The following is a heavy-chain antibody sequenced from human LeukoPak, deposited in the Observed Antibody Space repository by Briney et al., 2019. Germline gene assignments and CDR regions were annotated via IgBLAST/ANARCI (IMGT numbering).Heavy chain of an antibody. CDR2: IYYDGSDK. CDR3: ARDVTVTTQRIVTISSAFDI. CDR1: GFTFSSYA. D-gene: IGHD4-17*01. V-gene: IGHV3-33*01. J-gene: IGHJ3*02. Sequence: GGSLRLSCAASGFTFSSYAMHWVRQAPGKGLEWVAVIYYDGSDKYYAASVKGRFTISGDNSKNTLYLQMNSLRAEDTAVYYCARDVTVTTQRIVTISSAFDIWGQGTRVTVSS.